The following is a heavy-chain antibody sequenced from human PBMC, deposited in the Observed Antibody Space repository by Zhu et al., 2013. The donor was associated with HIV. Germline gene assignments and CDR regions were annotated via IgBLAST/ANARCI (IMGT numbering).Heavy chain of an antibody. D-gene: IGHD1-26*01. CDR3: ARDVGRVGATRYYYYMDV. V-gene: IGHV1-2*02. Sequence: QVQLLQSGVEVKKPGSFVKVSSGSSVKVSCRASGGNFNSYGISWVRRAPGQGLEWMGWINPNSGGTIHAQKFQGRVTMTRDTSISTAYMELSRLRSDDTAVYYCARDVGRVGATRYYYYMDVWGKGPRSPSP. CDR2: INPNSGGT. J-gene: IGHJ6*03. CDR1: GGNFNSYG.